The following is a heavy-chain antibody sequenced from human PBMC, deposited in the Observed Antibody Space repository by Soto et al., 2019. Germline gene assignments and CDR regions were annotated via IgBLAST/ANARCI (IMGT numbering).Heavy chain of an antibody. CDR3: ARRETYFDY. J-gene: IGHJ4*01. CDR2: IYYSGST. V-gene: IGHV4-59*01. CDR1: GGSISSYY. Sequence: LSRTCTVSGGSISSYYWSWIRQPPGKGLEWIGHIYYSGSTNYNTSLKSRVTISVVMSKNQFSLKLSSVTAADRAVYSCARRETYFDYWGHVTLVTVSS.